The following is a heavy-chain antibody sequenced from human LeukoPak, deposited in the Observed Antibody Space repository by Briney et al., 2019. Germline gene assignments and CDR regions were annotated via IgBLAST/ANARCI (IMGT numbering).Heavy chain of an antibody. Sequence: ASVKVSCKASGYTFTGYYMHWVRQAPGQGLEWMGWINPNSGGTNYAQKFQGRVTMTRDTTINTAYLELSSLTSDDTAVYYCARNKDGLYYWGQGTLVTVSS. CDR1: GYTFTGYY. CDR2: INPNSGGT. V-gene: IGHV1-2*02. J-gene: IGHJ4*02. CDR3: ARNKDGLYY. D-gene: IGHD3-10*01.